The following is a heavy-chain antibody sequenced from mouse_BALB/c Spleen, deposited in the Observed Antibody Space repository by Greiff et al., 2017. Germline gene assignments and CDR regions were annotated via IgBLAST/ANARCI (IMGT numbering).Heavy chain of an antibody. CDR1: GFSLTSYG. V-gene: IGHV2-2*02. D-gene: IGHD2-1*01. J-gene: IGHJ2*01. CDR3: AREVSTMVTYFDY. CDR2: IWSGGST. Sequence: VMLVESGPGLVQPSQSLSITCTVSGFSLTSYGVHWVRQSPGKGLEWLGVIWSGGSTDYNAAFISRLSISKDNSKSQVFFKMNSLQANDTAIYYCAREVSTMVTYFDYWGQGTTLTVSS.